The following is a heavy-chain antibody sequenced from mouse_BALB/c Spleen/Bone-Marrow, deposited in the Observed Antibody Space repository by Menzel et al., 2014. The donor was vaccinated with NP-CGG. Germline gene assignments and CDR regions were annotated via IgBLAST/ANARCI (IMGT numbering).Heavy chain of an antibody. Sequence: LVESGAELMKPGASVKISCKATGYTFSSYWIEWVKQRPGHGLEWIGEILPGSGSTNYNEKFKGKATFTADTSSNTACMQLSSLTSEDSAVYYCARGDYFDYWGQDTTLTVSS. J-gene: IGHJ2*01. V-gene: IGHV1-9*01. CDR1: GYTFSSYW. CDR3: ARGDYFDY. CDR2: ILPGSGST.